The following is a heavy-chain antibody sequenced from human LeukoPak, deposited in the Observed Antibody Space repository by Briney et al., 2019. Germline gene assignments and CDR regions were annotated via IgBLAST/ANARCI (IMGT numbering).Heavy chain of an antibody. CDR3: ARVLLGATTNYYYYYMDV. J-gene: IGHJ6*03. V-gene: IGHV3-21*01. D-gene: IGHD1-26*01. Sequence: AGGSLRLSCAASGFTFSSYTITWVRQAPGKGPEWVSSITSTASHINYADSAQGRFTISRDNAKKSVFLQMNSLRDEDTAVYYCARVLLGATTNYYYYYMDVWGKGTTVTVSS. CDR1: GFTFSSYT. CDR2: ITSTASHI.